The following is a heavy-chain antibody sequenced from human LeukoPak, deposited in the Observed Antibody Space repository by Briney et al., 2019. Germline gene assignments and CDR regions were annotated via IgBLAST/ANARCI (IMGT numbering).Heavy chain of an antibody. CDR2: IRYDGSNK. CDR3: AKDRDSSGYIDY. J-gene: IGHJ4*02. V-gene: IGHV3-30*02. CDR1: GFTFSSYG. D-gene: IGHD3-22*01. Sequence: GGSLRLSCAASGFTFSSYGMHWVRQAPGKGLEWVAFIRYDGSNKYYADSVKGRFTISRDNSKNTLYLQMNSLRAEDTAVYYCAKDRDSSGYIDYWGQGTLATVSS.